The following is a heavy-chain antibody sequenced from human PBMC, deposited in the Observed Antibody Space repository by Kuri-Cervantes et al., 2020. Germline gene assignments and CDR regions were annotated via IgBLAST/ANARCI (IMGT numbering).Heavy chain of an antibody. CDR3: ARGGRGYSGLDLPLS. D-gene: IGHD5-12*01. J-gene: IGHJ4*02. CDR1: GGSFSDYF. CDR2: INHRGRT. Sequence: SETLSLTCAVFGGSFSDYFWTWIRQTPGMGLEWIGEINHRGRTNYNPSLKSRVTISVDTSKNQFSLKVTSVTAADTAVYYCARGGRGYSGLDLPLSWGQGTLVTVSS. V-gene: IGHV4-34*01.